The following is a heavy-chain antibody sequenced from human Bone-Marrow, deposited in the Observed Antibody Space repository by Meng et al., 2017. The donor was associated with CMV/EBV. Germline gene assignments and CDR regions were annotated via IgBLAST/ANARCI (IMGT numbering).Heavy chain of an antibody. J-gene: IGHJ6*02. Sequence: GESLKISCAASGFTFDDYTMHWVRQAPGKGLEWVAVISYDGSNKYYADSVKGRFTISRDNSKNTLYLQMNSLRAEDTAVYYCAKDHPYDFWSGYSSYYYYYGMDVWGQGTTVTVSS. D-gene: IGHD3-3*01. V-gene: IGHV3-30*04. CDR3: AKDHPYDFWSGYSSYYYYYGMDV. CDR1: GFTFDDYT. CDR2: ISYDGSNK.